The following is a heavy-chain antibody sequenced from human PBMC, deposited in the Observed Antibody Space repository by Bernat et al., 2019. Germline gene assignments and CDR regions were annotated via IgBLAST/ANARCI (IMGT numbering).Heavy chain of an antibody. CDR2: IYYTGST. J-gene: IGHJ4*02. CDR1: GGSISSSSYY. Sequence: QLQLQESGPGLVKPSETLSLTCTVSGGSISSSSYYWGWIRQPPGKGLEWIGSIYYTGSTYYNPSLKSRVTISVDTSKNQFSLKLSSVTAADTAVYYCARPLSYYYDSSDFDYWGQGTLVTVSS. D-gene: IGHD3-22*01. V-gene: IGHV4-39*01. CDR3: ARPLSYYYDSSDFDY.